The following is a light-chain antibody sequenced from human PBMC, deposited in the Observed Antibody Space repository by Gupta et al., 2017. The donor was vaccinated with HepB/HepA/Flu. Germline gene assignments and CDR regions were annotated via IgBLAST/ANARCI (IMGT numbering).Light chain of an antibody. CDR2: EVT. V-gene: IGLV2-23*02. CDR1: SSDVGSYNL. CDR3: SSDAGSSTYV. J-gene: IGLJ1*01. Sequence: SALTQPASVSGSPGQSITISCTGTSSDVGSYNLVSWYQHHPGKPPNLMIYEVTKRPAGVSNRFAGSKSGNTALLTTSVLHAEDDADYYCSSDAGSSTYVFGTGTKVTVL.